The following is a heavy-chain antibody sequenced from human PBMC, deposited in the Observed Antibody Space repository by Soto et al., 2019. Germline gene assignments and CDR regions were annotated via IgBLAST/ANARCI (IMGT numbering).Heavy chain of an antibody. CDR1: GGTSSTYT. CDR2: IIAVLGIT. J-gene: IGHJ4*02. Sequence: QVHLVQSRAEVRKPGSSVKVSCKASGGTSSTYTISWVRQAPGQGLEWMGRIIAVLGITNYAQSFQGRVTITADKSTITAYMELSSLRSEDTAVYYCAREEGTVTYDYWGQGTLVTVSS. V-gene: IGHV1-69*08. CDR3: AREEGTVTYDY. D-gene: IGHD4-17*01.